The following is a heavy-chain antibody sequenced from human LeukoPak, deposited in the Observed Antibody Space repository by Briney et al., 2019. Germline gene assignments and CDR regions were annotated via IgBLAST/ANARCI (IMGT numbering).Heavy chain of an antibody. Sequence: SQTLSLTCTVSGDFISSGHYYWNWIRQPAGKGLEWIGRIYISGGTNYNPSLKSRVTMSVDTSKNQFSLKVTSVTAADTAVYYCAREVAVSDTSPHYFDHWGQGTLVTVSS. D-gene: IGHD6-19*01. J-gene: IGHJ4*02. V-gene: IGHV4-61*02. CDR3: AREVAVSDTSPHYFDH. CDR1: GDFISSGHYY. CDR2: IYISGGT.